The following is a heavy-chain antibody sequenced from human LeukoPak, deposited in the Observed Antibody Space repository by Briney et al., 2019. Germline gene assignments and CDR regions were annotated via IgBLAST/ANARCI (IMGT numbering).Heavy chain of an antibody. CDR1: GYTFTGYY. D-gene: IGHD3-22*01. Sequence: ASVKVSCKASGYTFTGYYMHWVRQAPGQGLEWMGWINPNSGGTNYAQKFQGRVTMTRDTSISTAYMELSRLRSDDTAVYYCARGGWVTTRYYYGMDVWGQGTTVTVSS. CDR2: INPNSGGT. CDR3: ARGGWVTTRYYYGMDV. J-gene: IGHJ6*02. V-gene: IGHV1-2*02.